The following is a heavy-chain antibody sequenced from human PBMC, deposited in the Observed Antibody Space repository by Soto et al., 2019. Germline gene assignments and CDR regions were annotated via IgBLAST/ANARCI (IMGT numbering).Heavy chain of an antibody. J-gene: IGHJ4*02. CDR2: IIPIFGTA. CDR3: ASDWGSHYFDY. CDR1: GGTFSSYA. V-gene: IGHV1-69*13. Sequence: GASVKVSCKASGGTFSSYAISWGRQAPGQGLEWMGGIIPIFGTANYAQKFQGRVTITADESTSTAYMELSSLRSEDTAVYYCASDWGSHYFDYWGQGTLVTVSS. D-gene: IGHD7-27*01.